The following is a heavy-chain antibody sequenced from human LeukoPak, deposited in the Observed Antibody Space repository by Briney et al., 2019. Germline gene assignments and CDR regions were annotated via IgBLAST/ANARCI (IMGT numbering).Heavy chain of an antibody. D-gene: IGHD3-22*01. CDR1: GFTFSSYA. V-gene: IGHV3-48*01. Sequence: GGSLRLSCAASGFTFSSYAMSWVRQAPGKGLEWVSYISSTSSTVYYADSVKGRFTISRDNVKNSLYLQMNSLRAEDTAVYYCHRGYYYDSSGYYGYDAFDIWGQGTMVTVSS. J-gene: IGHJ3*02. CDR3: HRGYYYDSSGYYGYDAFDI. CDR2: ISSTSSTV.